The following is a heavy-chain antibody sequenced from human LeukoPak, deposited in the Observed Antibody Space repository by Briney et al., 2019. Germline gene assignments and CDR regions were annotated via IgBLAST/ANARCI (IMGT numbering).Heavy chain of an antibody. CDR2: ISAYSGNT. D-gene: IGHD3-22*01. J-gene: IGHJ4*02. Sequence: GASVKVSCKASGYTFTSYGISWVRQAPGQGLEWMGWISAYSGNTNYAQKLQGRVTMTTDTSTSTAYMELRSLRSDDTAVYYCARAASYDSSGYPPYYFDYWGQGTLVTVSS. CDR1: GYTFTSYG. V-gene: IGHV1-18*01. CDR3: ARAASYDSSGYPPYYFDY.